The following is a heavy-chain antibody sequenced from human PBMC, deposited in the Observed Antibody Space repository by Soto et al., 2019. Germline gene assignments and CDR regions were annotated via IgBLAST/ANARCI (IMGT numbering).Heavy chain of an antibody. J-gene: IGHJ5*02. CDR3: ARDHSARRGGYTARGDNWFDP. V-gene: IGHV4-59*01. Sequence: PSETLSLTCTVSAGSISSYYCSWIRQPPGKGLEWIGYICYSGSTTYSPSLESRVTMTVDLTRDQFSRKLSSVTAAHTAVYYCARDHSARRGGYTARGDNWFDPWGQGTLVTVSS. CDR2: ICYSGST. CDR1: AGSISSYY. D-gene: IGHD6-19*01.